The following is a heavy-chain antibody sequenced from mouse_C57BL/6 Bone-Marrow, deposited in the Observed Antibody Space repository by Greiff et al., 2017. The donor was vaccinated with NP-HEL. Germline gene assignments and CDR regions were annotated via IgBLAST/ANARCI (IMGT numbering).Heavy chain of an antibody. CDR2: IDPNSGGT. Sequence: QVQLQQPGADLVKPGASVKLSCKASGYTFTSYWMHWVKQRPGRGLEWIGRIDPNSGGTKFNEKFKTKATLTVDKPSSTAYMQLSRLTSEDSAVYYCARYYNGSRGWYFDVWGTGTTVTVSS. V-gene: IGHV1-72*01. D-gene: IGHD1-1*01. J-gene: IGHJ1*03. CDR1: GYTFTSYW. CDR3: ARYYNGSRGWYFDV.